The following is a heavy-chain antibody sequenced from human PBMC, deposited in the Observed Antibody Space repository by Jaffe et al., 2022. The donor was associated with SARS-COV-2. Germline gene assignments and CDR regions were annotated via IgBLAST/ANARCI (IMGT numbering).Heavy chain of an antibody. CDR2: ISLSGGST. CDR3: ARHQCHCSGGDCYSGLDY. D-gene: IGHD2-15*01. J-gene: IGHJ4*02. Sequence: QVQLVQSGAEVKKPGASVRLSCKASGYTFTTSCMHWVRQAPGQGLEWMGIISLSGGSTNYAQNFQGRVTMTRDTSTNIVFMELSRLKSEDTAVYYCARHQCHCSGGDCYSGLDYWGQGTLVTVSS. V-gene: IGHV1-46*01. CDR1: GYTFTTSC.